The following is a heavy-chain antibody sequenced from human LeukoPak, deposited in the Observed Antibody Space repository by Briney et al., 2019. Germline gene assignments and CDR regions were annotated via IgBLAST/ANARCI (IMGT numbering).Heavy chain of an antibody. D-gene: IGHD4-17*01. CDR1: GYTLTELS. J-gene: IGHJ3*02. V-gene: IGHV1-24*01. CDR3: ATPDGVTTNTPGAFDI. Sequence: ASVKVSCKVSGYTLTELSMHWVRQAPGKGLEWLGGFDPEDGETIYAQKFQGRVTMTEDTSTDTAYMELSSLRSEDTAVYYCATPDGVTTNTPGAFDIWGQGTMVTVSS. CDR2: FDPEDGET.